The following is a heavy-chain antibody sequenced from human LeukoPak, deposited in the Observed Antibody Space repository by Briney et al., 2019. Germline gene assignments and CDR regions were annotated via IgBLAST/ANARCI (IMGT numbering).Heavy chain of an antibody. CDR3: ASVRNLVATSRPGDGDYFDY. CDR2: IYHSGSTNYST. Sequence: KPSETLSLTCTVSGGSISSYYWSWIRQPPGKGLEWIGNIYHSGSTNYSTNYNSSLKSRVTISVDTSKKQFSLKLSSVTAADTAVYYCASVRNLVATSRPGDGDYFDYWGQGTLVIVSS. D-gene: IGHD5-12*01. CDR1: GGSISSYY. J-gene: IGHJ4*02. V-gene: IGHV4-59*01.